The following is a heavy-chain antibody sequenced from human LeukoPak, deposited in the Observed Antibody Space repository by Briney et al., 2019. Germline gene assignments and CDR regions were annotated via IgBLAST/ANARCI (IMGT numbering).Heavy chain of an antibody. V-gene: IGHV3-7*01. CDR1: GFTFATYW. D-gene: IGHD3-22*01. CDR3: ARDPGRGYDI. J-gene: IGHJ3*02. CDR2: IKHDGREK. Sequence: GGSLRLSCAASGFTFATYWMAWVRQAPGRGLEWVAVIKHDGREKKSVDSVKGRFTVSRDNAKNSLYLQMNSLSAEDTAVYYCARDPGRGYDIWGQGTMVTVSS.